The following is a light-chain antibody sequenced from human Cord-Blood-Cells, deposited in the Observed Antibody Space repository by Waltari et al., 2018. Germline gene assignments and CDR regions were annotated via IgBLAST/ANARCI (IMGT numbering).Light chain of an antibody. J-gene: IGLJ1*01. CDR2: DVS. V-gene: IGLV2-14*03. CDR1: SSDDCGSHY. CDR3: SSYTSSSTLLYV. Sequence: QSALTQPASVSGSLGQSSTLFCTRTSSDDCGSHYVPCYQQHPGKAPKLMIYDVSNRPSGVSNRFSGSKSGNTASLTISGLQAEDDADYYCSSYTSSSTLLYVFGTGTKVTVL.